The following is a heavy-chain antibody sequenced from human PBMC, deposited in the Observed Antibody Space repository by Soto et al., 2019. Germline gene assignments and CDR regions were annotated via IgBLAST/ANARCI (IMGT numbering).Heavy chain of an antibody. V-gene: IGHV4-39*01. D-gene: IGHD5-12*01. J-gene: IGHJ4*02. CDR2: IYYSGST. CDR3: AGHPIGYSGYDSDY. CDR1: GGSISSSSYY. Sequence: QLQRQESCPGLFKPSETLSLTFTVSGGSISSSSYYWGWIRQPPGKVLEWIGSIYYSGSTYYNPSLKCRVTISVYTSKNQFSLKLSSVTSAYTAVYYCAGHPIGYSGYDSDYWGPGTLVTVSS.